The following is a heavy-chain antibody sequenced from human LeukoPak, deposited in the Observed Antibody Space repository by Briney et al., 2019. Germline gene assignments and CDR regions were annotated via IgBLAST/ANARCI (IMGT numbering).Heavy chain of an antibody. CDR1: GFTFSSYG. V-gene: IGHV3-33*08. Sequence: PGRSLRLSCAASGFTFSSYGMHWVRQAPGKGLEWVAVIWYDGSRDDYAESVKGRFTVSRDNANNTAYLQMNSLRVEDTAVYYCVRILGGSRFDPWGQGALVTVSS. J-gene: IGHJ5*02. CDR2: IWYDGSRD. D-gene: IGHD2-15*01. CDR3: VRILGGSRFDP.